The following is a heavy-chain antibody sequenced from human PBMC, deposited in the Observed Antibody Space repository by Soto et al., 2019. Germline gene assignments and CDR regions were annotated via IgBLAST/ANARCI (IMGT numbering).Heavy chain of an antibody. CDR2: IYPVDSDT. CDR1: GYSFTNYW. V-gene: IGHV5-51*01. Sequence: LKTSCKGSGYSFTNYWIGWVRQMPGKGLEWMGIIYPVDSDTRYSPSFQGQVTISADKSISTAYLQWSSLQASDSAMYFCARASGAPSYYAMDVWGQGTTVTVSS. D-gene: IGHD6-19*01. J-gene: IGHJ6*02. CDR3: ARASGAPSYYAMDV.